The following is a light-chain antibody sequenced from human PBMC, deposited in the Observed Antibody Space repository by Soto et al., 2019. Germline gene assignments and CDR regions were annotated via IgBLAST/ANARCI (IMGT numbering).Light chain of an antibody. CDR2: QAS. V-gene: IGKV1-5*03. J-gene: IGKJ1*01. CDR1: QSISNW. Sequence: DIQMTQSPSTLSASVGDRVTITCRASQSISNWLAWYQQKPGIAPKLLIYQASTLQIGVPSRFSGSGSGTEFTITISSLQPEDFATYFCQQYNTYRTFGQGTKVEIK. CDR3: QQYNTYRT.